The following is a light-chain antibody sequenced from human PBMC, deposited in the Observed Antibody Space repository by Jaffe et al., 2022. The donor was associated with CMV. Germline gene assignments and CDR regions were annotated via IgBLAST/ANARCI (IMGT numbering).Light chain of an antibody. V-gene: IGKV3-20*01. CDR2: GAS. Sequence: EIVLTQSPGTLSLAPGEGATLSCRASQSVSSSYLAWYQQKPGQAPRLLIYGASSRATGIPDRFSGSGSGTDFTLSINRLEPEDVAVYYCQHYGSSSWTFGQGTKVEIK. CDR1: QSVSSSY. J-gene: IGKJ1*01. CDR3: QHYGSSSWT.